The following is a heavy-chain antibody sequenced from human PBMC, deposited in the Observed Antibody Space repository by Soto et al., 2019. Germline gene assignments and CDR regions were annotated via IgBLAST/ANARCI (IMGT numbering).Heavy chain of an antibody. CDR2: ISGYNGDT. V-gene: IGHV1-18*01. D-gene: IGHD6-6*01. CDR3: ARDRSSSDY. J-gene: IGHJ4*02. Sequence: ASVKVSCKASGYTFTNFGISWVRQAPGQGLEWMGWISGYNGDTNYAQKLQGRVTMTTDTSTSTAYMELRSLTSDDTAVYYCARDRSSSDYWGQGTLVTSPQ. CDR1: GYTFTNFG.